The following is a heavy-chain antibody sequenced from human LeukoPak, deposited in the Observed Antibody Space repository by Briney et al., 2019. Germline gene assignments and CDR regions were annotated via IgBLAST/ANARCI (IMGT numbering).Heavy chain of an antibody. V-gene: IGHV4-59*01. Sequence: PSETLSLTCTVSGGSITNFYWAWIRQSPSKGLEWIGNVAHSGSPNYNPSLKSRVVTSMDTSKSHFSLKLYSVTAADTAVYYCAKVPDLYSYADYWGQGTLVTVSS. CDR2: VAHSGSP. CDR3: AKVPDLYSYADY. J-gene: IGHJ4*02. CDR1: GGSITNFY. D-gene: IGHD4-11*01.